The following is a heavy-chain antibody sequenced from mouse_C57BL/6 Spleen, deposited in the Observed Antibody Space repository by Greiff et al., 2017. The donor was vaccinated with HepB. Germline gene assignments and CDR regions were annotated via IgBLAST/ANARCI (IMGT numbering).Heavy chain of an antibody. CDR2: IYPGDGDT. Sequence: QVQLKQSGPELVKPGASVKISCKASGYAFSSSWMNWVKQRPGKGLEWIGRIYPGDGDTNYNGKFKGKATLTADKSSSTAYMQLSSLTSEDSAVYFCARKEDGYSYAMDYWGQGTSVTVSS. CDR1: GYAFSSSW. D-gene: IGHD2-3*01. J-gene: IGHJ4*01. V-gene: IGHV1-82*01. CDR3: ARKEDGYSYAMDY.